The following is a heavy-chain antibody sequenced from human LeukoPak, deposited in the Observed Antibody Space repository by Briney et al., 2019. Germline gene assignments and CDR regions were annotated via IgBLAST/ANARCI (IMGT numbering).Heavy chain of an antibody. Sequence: HPGRSLRLSCAASGFTFSSYGMHWVRQAPGKGLEWVAVIWYDGSNKYYADSVKGRFTITRDNSKNTVFLQMNSLRAEDTAVYYCARDSETETGWYYYGMDVWGQGTTVTVSS. J-gene: IGHJ6*02. D-gene: IGHD1-1*01. CDR2: IWYDGSNK. V-gene: IGHV3-33*01. CDR3: ARDSETETGWYYYGMDV. CDR1: GFTFSSYG.